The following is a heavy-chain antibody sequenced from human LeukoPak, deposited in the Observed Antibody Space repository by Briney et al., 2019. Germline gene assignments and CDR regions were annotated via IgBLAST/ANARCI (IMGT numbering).Heavy chain of an antibody. CDR2: ISGSGGST. J-gene: IGHJ4*02. CDR3: AKEYGARWTGFDY. D-gene: IGHD4-17*01. Sequence: QTGGSLRLSCAASGFTFSSYAMSWVRQAPGKGLEWVSAISGSGGSTYYADSVEGRSTISRDNSKNTLYLQMNSLRAEDTAVYYCAKEYGARWTGFDYWGQGTLVTVSS. CDR1: GFTFSSYA. V-gene: IGHV3-23*01.